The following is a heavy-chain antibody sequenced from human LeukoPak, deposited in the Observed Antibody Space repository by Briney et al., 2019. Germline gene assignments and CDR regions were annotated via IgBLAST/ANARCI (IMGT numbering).Heavy chain of an antibody. CDR2: IKQDGSEK. CDR1: GFRFSNYW. V-gene: IGHV3-7*03. J-gene: IGHJ4*02. D-gene: IGHD1-26*01. CDR3: AKERMSGSYFDY. Sequence: GGSLRLSCAASGFRFSNYWMSWVRQAPGKGLEWVANIKQDGSEKDYVDSMKGRFTISRDNSKNTLYLQMNSLRAEDTAVYYCAKERMSGSYFDYWGQGTLVTVSS.